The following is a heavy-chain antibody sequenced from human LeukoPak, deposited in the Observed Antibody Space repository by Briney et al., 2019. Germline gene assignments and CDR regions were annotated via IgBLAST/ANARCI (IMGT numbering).Heavy chain of an antibody. D-gene: IGHD4-17*01. J-gene: IGHJ4*02. V-gene: IGHV3-30*04. CDR3: ARRLRRNYFDY. Sequence: GGSLRLSCAASGFTFSSYTVHWVRQAPGKGLEWVAVISYDGSNKYYADSVKGRFTISRDNSKNTLYLQMNSLRAEDTAVYYCARRLRRNYFDYWGQGTLVTVSS. CDR2: ISYDGSNK. CDR1: GFTFSSYT.